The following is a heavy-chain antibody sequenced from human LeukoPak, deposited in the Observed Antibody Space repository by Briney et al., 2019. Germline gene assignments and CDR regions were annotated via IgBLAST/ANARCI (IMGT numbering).Heavy chain of an antibody. CDR3: ARVVPAANIHDAFDI. J-gene: IGHJ3*02. CDR2: ISAYNGNT. Sequence: ASVTVSCKASGYTFTSYGISWVRQAPGQGLEWMGWISAYNGNTNYAQKLQGRVTMTTDTSTSTAYMELSSLRSEDTAVYYCARVVPAANIHDAFDIWGQGTMVTVSS. CDR1: GYTFTSYG. D-gene: IGHD2-2*01. V-gene: IGHV1-18*01.